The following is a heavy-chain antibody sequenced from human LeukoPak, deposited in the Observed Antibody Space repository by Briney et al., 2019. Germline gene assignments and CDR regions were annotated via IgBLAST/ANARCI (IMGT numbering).Heavy chain of an antibody. CDR2: ISYDGSNK. V-gene: IGHV3-30*04. Sequence: GGSPRLSCAASGFTFSSYAMHWVRQAPGKGLEWVAVISYDGSNKYYADSVKGRFTISRDNSKNTLYLQMNSLRAEDTAVYYCARNPHYGSGSYDYWGQGTLVTVSS. J-gene: IGHJ4*02. CDR3: ARNPHYGSGSYDY. D-gene: IGHD3-10*01. CDR1: GFTFSSYA.